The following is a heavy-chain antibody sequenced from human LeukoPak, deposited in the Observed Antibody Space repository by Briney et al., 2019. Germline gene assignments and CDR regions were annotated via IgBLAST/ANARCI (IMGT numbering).Heavy chain of an antibody. CDR3: ARDSVTMVRVVTYGMDV. J-gene: IGHJ6*01. Sequence: GESLRLSCAASGFTFNNYAMSWVRQAPGKGLEWVSLIYSGGNTYYEDSVKGRFTSSRDNSNNTQYRQMSSLRAEITAVYYLARDSVTMVRVVTYGMDVWGQGTTVTVSS. CDR2: IYSGGNT. D-gene: IGHD3-10*01. CDR1: GFTFNNYA. V-gene: IGHV3-66*01.